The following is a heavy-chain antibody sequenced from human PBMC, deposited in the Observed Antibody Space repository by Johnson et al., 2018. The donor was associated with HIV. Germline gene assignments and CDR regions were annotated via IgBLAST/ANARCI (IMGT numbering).Heavy chain of an antibody. D-gene: IGHD5-24*01. J-gene: IGHJ3*02. CDR1: GFTFDDYA. CDR2: ISWNSGSI. Sequence: VQLVESGGGVVRPGGSLRLSCAASGFTFDDYAMHWVRQAPGKGLEWVSGISWNSGSIGYADSVKGRFTISRDNAKNSLYLQMNSLRAEDKAVYYCARGVGDGYNLSAFDIWGQGTMVTVSS. CDR3: ARGVGDGYNLSAFDI. V-gene: IGHV3-9*01.